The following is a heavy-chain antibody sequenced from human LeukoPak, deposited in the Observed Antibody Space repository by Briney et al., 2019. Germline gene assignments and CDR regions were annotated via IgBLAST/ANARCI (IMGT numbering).Heavy chain of an antibody. CDR1: GGTSSSYV. CDR2: IIPIFGTA. J-gene: IGHJ4*02. V-gene: IGHV1-69*13. D-gene: IGHD3-3*01. CDR3: ARVPYDFWSGSHRAAFDY. Sequence: SVKVSCKASGGTSSSYVISWVRQAPGQGLEWMGGIIPIFGTANYAQKFQGRVTITADESTSTAYMELSSLRSEDTAVYCCARVPYDFWSGSHRAAFDYWGQGTLVTVSS.